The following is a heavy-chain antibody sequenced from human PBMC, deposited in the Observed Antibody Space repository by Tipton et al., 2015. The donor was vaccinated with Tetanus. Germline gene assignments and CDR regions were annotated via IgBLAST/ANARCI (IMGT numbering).Heavy chain of an antibody. CDR3: ARDRFGDNYDIPSNWFGP. CDR2: IKQDGSEK. D-gene: IGHD3-9*01. CDR1: GFTFSSYW. J-gene: IGHJ5*02. V-gene: IGHV3-7*01. Sequence: SLRLSCAASGFTFSSYWMSWVRQAPGKGLEWVANIKQDGSEKNYVDSVKGRFTISRDNAKNTLYLQMDSLRAEDTAVYYCARDRFGDNYDIPSNWFGPWGQGTLVTVSS.